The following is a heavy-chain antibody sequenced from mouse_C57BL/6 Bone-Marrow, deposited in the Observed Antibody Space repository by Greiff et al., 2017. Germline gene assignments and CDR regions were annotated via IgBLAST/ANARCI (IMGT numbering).Heavy chain of an antibody. CDR3: ARDDNYGSNYDYAMDY. CDR2: IHPNSGST. D-gene: IGHD1-1*01. Sequence: QVQLQQPGAELVKPGASVKLSCKAPGYTFTSYWMHWVKQRPGQGLEWIGMIHPNSGSTNYNEMFKSKATLTVDTSSSTANMQVSNLTSEESAVYYCARDDNYGSNYDYAMDYWGQGTSVTVSS. J-gene: IGHJ4*01. CDR1: GYTFTSYW. V-gene: IGHV1-64*01.